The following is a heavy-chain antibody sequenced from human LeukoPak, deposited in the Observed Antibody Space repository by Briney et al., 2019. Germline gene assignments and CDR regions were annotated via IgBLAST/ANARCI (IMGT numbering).Heavy chain of an antibody. CDR1: GGSISSYY. CDR2: IYYSGST. D-gene: IGHD3-3*01. J-gene: IGHJ4*02. CDR3: ARAYFETNYYTHFDS. V-gene: IGHV4-59*01. Sequence: SETLSLTCTVSGGSISSYYWSWIRQPPGKGLEWIAYIYYSGSTNYNPSLKSRVTISIDTSKNQFSLRLNSVTAADTAVYYCARAYFETNYYTHFDSWGQGTLVTVSS.